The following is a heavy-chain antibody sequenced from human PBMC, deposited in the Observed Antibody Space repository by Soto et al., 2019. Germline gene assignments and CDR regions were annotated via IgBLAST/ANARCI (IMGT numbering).Heavy chain of an antibody. J-gene: IGHJ4*02. D-gene: IGHD6-6*01. CDR3: AKGDSSSGFDY. V-gene: IGHV3-23*01. CDR2: ISGSGGST. Sequence: GWSLRLSCSASVFTFSSYAMSWCRQAPGKRLEWVSAISGSGGSTYYADSVKGRFTISRGNSKNTLYLQMNSLRAEDTAVYYCAKGDSSSGFDYWGQGTLVTVSS. CDR1: VFTFSSYA.